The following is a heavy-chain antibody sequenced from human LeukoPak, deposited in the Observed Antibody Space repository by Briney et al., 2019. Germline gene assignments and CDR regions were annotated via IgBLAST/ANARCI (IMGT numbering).Heavy chain of an antibody. Sequence: KPSETLSLTCTVSGVSISSDDYYWSWIRQSPGKGLEWIGYIYYSESGTTYYSPSLKSRITISVDRSKNQFSLKLSSVTAADTAVYYCARDTEEMNYWGQGTLVTVSS. J-gene: IGHJ4*02. CDR3: ARDTEEMNY. D-gene: IGHD5-24*01. V-gene: IGHV4-30-4*01. CDR1: GVSISSDDYY. CDR2: IYYSESGTT.